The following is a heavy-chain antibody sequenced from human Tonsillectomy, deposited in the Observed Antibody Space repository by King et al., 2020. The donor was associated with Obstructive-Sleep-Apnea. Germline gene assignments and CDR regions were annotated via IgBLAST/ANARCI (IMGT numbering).Heavy chain of an antibody. CDR1: GFTFSSYA. V-gene: IGHV3-23*04. D-gene: IGHD3-3*01. CDR3: ATRFLEWPSGGVRKYFQH. CDR2: ISGSGGST. Sequence: VQLVESGGGLVQPGGSLRLSCAASGFTFSSYAMSGVRQAPGKGPEWVSAISGSGGSTYYADSVKGRFTISRDNSKNTLYLQMNSLRAEDTAVYYCATRFLEWPSGGVRKYFQHWGQGTLVTVSS. J-gene: IGHJ1*01.